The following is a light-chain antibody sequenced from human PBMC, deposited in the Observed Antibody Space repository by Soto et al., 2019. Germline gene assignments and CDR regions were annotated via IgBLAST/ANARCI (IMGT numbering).Light chain of an antibody. Sequence: QSVLTQPASVSGSPGQSITISCPGTSSDVGSYNLVSWYQQHPGKAPKLMIYEVSKRPSGVSNRFSGSKSGNTASLTISGLQAEDEADYYCCSYAGSSTFVYVFGTGTKVTVL. CDR3: CSYAGSSTFVYV. J-gene: IGLJ1*01. CDR2: EVS. CDR1: SSDVGSYNL. V-gene: IGLV2-23*02.